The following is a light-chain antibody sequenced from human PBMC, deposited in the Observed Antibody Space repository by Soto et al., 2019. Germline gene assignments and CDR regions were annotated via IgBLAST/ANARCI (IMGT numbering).Light chain of an antibody. CDR1: SSDVGGYNY. Sequence: QSALTQPAFVSGSPGQSITISCTGTSSDVGGYNYVSWYQHPPGKAPKLMIYEVSDRPSGVSNRFSGSKSGDTASLTISGLQSEDEAHYYCSSYTTSSTMIFGGGTKLTVL. CDR2: EVS. CDR3: SSYTTSSTMI. J-gene: IGLJ2*01. V-gene: IGLV2-14*01.